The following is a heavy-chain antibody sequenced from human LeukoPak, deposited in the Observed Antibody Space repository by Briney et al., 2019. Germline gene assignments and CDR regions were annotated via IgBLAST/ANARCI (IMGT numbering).Heavy chain of an antibody. CDR3: ATTTSYCSSTSCYEEGLGGFDY. Sequence: SETLSLTCTVSGGSISSSGYYWGWLRQPPGKGLEWIGSIYYSGSTYYNPSLKSRVTISVDTSKNQFSLKLSSVTAADTAVYYCATTTSYCSSTSCYEEGLGGFDYWGQGTLVTVSS. CDR1: GGSISSSGYY. V-gene: IGHV4-39*07. CDR2: IYYSGST. J-gene: IGHJ4*02. D-gene: IGHD2-2*01.